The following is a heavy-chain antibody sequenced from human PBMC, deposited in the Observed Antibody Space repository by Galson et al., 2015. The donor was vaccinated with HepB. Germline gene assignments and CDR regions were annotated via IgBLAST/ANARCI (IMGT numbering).Heavy chain of an antibody. J-gene: IGHJ5*02. V-gene: IGHV1-2*02. CDR1: GYTFTGYY. CDR2: INPNSGGT. D-gene: IGHD3-22*01. CDR3: ARVRPRGSGSHNWFDP. Sequence: SVKVSCKASGYTFTGYYMHCVRQAPGQGLEWMGWINPNSGGTNYAQKFQGRVTMTRDTSISTAYMELSRLRSDDTAVYYCARVRPRGSGSHNWFDPWGQGTLVTVSS.